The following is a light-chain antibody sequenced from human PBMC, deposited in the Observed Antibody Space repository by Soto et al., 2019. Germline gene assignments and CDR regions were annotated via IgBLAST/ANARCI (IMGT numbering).Light chain of an antibody. CDR1: QSLSSGY. Sequence: DIVLTQSPGTLSLSPGERVSLSCRASQSLSSGYLAWYQQKPGQAPRLLIYGASTRATGIPARFSGSGSGTEFTPTISSLQSEDFAVYYCQQYKNWPTITFGQGTRVEIK. J-gene: IGKJ5*01. CDR3: QQYKNWPTIT. CDR2: GAS. V-gene: IGKV3-15*01.